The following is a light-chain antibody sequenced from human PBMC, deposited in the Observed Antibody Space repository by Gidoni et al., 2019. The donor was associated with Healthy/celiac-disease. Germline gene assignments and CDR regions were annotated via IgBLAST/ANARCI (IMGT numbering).Light chain of an antibody. Sequence: MTPSPTSLSASVGDTVTITCRARQSISSYLSWDQQKPGKAPNLLIYAASSLQSGVPSRSSGSGSGTDFTPTISSLQPGDVATYYCQQSYVTPQLTFXGXTKVXIK. CDR2: AAS. J-gene: IGKJ4*01. CDR3: QQSYVTPQLT. CDR1: QSISSY. V-gene: IGKV1-39*01.